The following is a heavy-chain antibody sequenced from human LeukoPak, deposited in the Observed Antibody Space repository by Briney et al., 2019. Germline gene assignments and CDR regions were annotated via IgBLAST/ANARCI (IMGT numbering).Heavy chain of an antibody. D-gene: IGHD4-11*01. Sequence: SETLSLTCTVSGGSISSYYWSWIRQPPGKGLEWIGYIYTSGSTNYNPSLKSRVTISVDTSKNQFSLKLSSVTAADTAVYYCAVGTRAYLTTNWFDPWGQGTLVTVSS. CDR2: IYTSGST. CDR1: GGSISSYY. V-gene: IGHV4-4*09. J-gene: IGHJ5*02. CDR3: AVGTRAYLTTNWFDP.